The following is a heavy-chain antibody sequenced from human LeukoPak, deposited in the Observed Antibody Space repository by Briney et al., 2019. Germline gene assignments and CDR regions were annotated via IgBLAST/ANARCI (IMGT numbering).Heavy chain of an antibody. V-gene: IGHV3-30*02. D-gene: IGHD1-26*01. CDR3: AKGGKWDVTPFDY. Sequence: PGGSLRLSCAASGFTFSHYGMHWVRQAPGKGLEWVAVIQNDASTKNYVDSVKGRFTISRDNSKNTLYLQVNSLRAEDTAVYYCAKGGKWDVTPFDYWGQGTLVTVSS. CDR2: IQNDASTK. CDR1: GFTFSHYG. J-gene: IGHJ4*02.